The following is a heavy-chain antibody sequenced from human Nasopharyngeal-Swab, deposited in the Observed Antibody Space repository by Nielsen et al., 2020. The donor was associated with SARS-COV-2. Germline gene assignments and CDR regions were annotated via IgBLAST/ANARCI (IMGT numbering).Heavy chain of an antibody. Sequence: ASVKVSCKASGCIFTSYAMNWVRQAPGQGLEWMGWINTNTGNPTYAQGFTGGLVFSLDTSVSTAYLQISSLKAEDTAVYYCARDKTPTTVTTGCYGMDVWGQGTTVTVSS. D-gene: IGHD4-17*01. CDR3: ARDKTPTTVTTGCYGMDV. V-gene: IGHV7-4-1*02. J-gene: IGHJ6*02. CDR2: INTNTGNP. CDR1: GCIFTSYA.